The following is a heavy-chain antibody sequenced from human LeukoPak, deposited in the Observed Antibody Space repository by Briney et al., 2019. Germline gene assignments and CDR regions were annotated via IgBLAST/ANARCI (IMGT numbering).Heavy chain of an antibody. CDR2: ISGSGGST. Sequence: GGSLRLSCAASGFTFSSYAMSWVRQAPGEGLEWVSAISGSGGSTYYADSVKGRFTISRDSSKNTLYLQMNSLRAEDTAVYYCAKDLLVGATYYFDYWGQETLVTVSS. CDR1: GFTFSSYA. CDR3: AKDLLVGATYYFDY. V-gene: IGHV3-23*01. D-gene: IGHD1-26*01. J-gene: IGHJ4*02.